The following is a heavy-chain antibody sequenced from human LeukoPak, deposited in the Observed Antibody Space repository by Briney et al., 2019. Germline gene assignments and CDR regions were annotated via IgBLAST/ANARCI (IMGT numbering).Heavy chain of an antibody. D-gene: IGHD3-16*01. CDR3: AKDSRWRSLGLPDY. CDR2: ISYDGSNK. J-gene: IGHJ4*02. V-gene: IGHV3-30*18. CDR1: GFTLSSYG. Sequence: AGGSLRLSCAASGFTLSSYGMQWVRQAPGKGLEWVAVISYDGSNKYYADSVKGRFTISRDNSKHTLYLQMNSLRAEDTAVYYCAKDSRWRSLGLPDYWGQGTLVTVSS.